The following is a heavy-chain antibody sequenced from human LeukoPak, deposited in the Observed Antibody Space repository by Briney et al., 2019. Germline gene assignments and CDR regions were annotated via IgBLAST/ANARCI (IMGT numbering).Heavy chain of an antibody. CDR2: IKQDGSET. J-gene: IGHJ4*02. CDR3: ARDKGDYDTSGSLFVF. CDR1: GFTFSRYW. Sequence: QPGGSLRLSCAASGFTFSRYWMSWVRQAPRKGLEWVANIKQDGSETYYVDFVKGRFTISRDNAKNSLYLQMNSLRAEDTAVYYCARDKGDYDTSGSLFVFGGQGTLVTVSS. V-gene: IGHV3-7*03. D-gene: IGHD3-22*01.